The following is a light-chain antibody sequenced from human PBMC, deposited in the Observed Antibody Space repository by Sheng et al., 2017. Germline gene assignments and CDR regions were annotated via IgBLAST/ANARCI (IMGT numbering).Light chain of an antibody. CDR2: GAS. V-gene: IGKV1-8*01. J-gene: IGKJ2*03. CDR1: QGISSY. Sequence: AIRITQSPSSLSASTGDRVTITCRASQGISSYLAWYQQKPGKAPKLLIYGASSLEPGVPSRFSGSGSGTDFTLTISSLEPEDFAVYYCQQRSNWPYSFGQGTKLEIK. CDR3: QQRSNWPYS.